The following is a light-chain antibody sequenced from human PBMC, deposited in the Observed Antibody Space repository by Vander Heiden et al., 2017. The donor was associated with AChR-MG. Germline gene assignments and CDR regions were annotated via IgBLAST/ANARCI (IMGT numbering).Light chain of an antibody. J-gene: IGLJ2*01. V-gene: IGLV1-40*01. CDR2: GNS. CDR3: QSYDSSLSGSEV. Sequence: QSVLTQPPPVSGAPGQRVTISCTGRSSNIGAGYDVHWYQQLPGTAPKLLIYGNSNRPSGVPDRFSGSKSGTSASLAITGLQAEDEADYYCQSYDSSLSGSEVFGGGTKLTVL. CDR1: SSNIGAGYD.